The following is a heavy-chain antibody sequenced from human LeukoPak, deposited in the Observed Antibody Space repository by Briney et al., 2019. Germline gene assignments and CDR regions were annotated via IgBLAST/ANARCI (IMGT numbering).Heavy chain of an antibody. Sequence: SETLSLTCTVSGGSISSYYWSWIRQPPGKGLEWIGYIYYSGSTNYNPSLKSRVTISVDTSKNQFSLKLSSVTAADTAVYYCARAARYYDFWRTTYYFDYWGQGTLVTVSS. CDR3: ARAARYYDFWRTTYYFDY. V-gene: IGHV4-59*01. CDR2: IYYSGST. D-gene: IGHD3-3*01. J-gene: IGHJ4*02. CDR1: GGSISSYY.